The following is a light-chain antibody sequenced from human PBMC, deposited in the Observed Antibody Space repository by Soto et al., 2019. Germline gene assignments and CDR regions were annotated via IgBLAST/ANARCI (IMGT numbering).Light chain of an antibody. CDR1: QPIGSN. CDR2: GAS. CDR3: QQCNYWPWT. V-gene: IGKV3-15*01. J-gene: IGKJ1*01. Sequence: VVMTQSPATLSESPGERATLSCRASQPIGSNLAWFQQKPGQAHRHLIYGASSRATGIPARFSASGSGTEFTLTVSSLQSEDFAVYYCQQCNYWPWTFGQGTRVEI.